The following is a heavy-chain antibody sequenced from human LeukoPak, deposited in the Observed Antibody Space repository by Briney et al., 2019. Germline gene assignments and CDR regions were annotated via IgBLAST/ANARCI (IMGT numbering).Heavy chain of an antibody. CDR3: AKALDYNGLRGEGGSFDC. D-gene: IGHD4-11*01. V-gene: IGHV3-13*01. CDR2: IGIAGDT. J-gene: IGHJ4*02. CDR1: AFNFSKND. Sequence: GGSLRLSCVASAFNFSKNDMHWVRQTPERGLEWVSAIGIAGDTYYADPVKGRFTISRENGKNSVYLQMNSLRAGDTAVYFCAKALDYNGLRGEGGSFDCWGQGALVTVSS.